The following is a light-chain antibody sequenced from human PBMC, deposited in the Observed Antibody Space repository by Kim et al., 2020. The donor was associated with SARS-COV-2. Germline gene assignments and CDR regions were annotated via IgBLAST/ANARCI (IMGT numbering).Light chain of an antibody. Sequence: EVVMTQSPATLSVSPGERATLSCRASQSVSNTLAWYQQNPGQAPRLLIYDASTRATGIPARFSGSGSGTEFTLTISSLQSEDFALYYCLHYGSWPVAFGQGTKLEIK. CDR3: LHYGSWPVA. J-gene: IGKJ2*01. CDR2: DAS. CDR1: QSVSNT. V-gene: IGKV3-15*01.